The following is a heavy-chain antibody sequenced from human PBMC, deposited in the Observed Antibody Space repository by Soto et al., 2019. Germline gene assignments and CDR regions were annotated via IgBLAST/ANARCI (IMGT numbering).Heavy chain of an antibody. CDR3: ARYGYSSGWYLGTGMDV. Sequence: QVQLVQSGAEVKKPGASLKVPCQASGYSFSDYGIAWVRQAPGQGLAWVGWISTYNGNTNYAQKFQGRVTMTTDTSANTAYMELRSLRSDDTAMYYCARYGYSSGWYLGTGMDVWGQGTPVTVSS. CDR1: GYSFSDYG. CDR2: ISTYNGNT. J-gene: IGHJ6*02. V-gene: IGHV1-18*04. D-gene: IGHD6-19*01.